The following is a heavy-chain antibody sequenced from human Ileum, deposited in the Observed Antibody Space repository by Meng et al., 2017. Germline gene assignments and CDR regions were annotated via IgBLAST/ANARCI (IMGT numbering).Heavy chain of an antibody. CDR1: GGSFSGYY. V-gene: IGHV4-34*01. J-gene: IGHJ5*02. CDR3: ARGGPWFDP. CDR2: INHSGST. Sequence: QAHLQQWGSGLLKPSEALSLTCAVYGGSFSGYYWSWIRQPPGKGLEWLWEINHSGSTNYNPSLKSRVTISVDTSKNQFSLKLSSVTAADTAVYYCARGGPWFDPWGQGTLVTVSS.